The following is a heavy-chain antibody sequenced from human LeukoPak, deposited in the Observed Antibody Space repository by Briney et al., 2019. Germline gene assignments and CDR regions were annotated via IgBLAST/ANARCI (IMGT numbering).Heavy chain of an antibody. V-gene: IGHV4-34*01. J-gene: IGHJ3*02. CDR2: INHSGST. CDR3: ARDLTTGNAFDI. Sequence: PSETLSLTCAVYGGSFSGYYWSWIRQPPGKGLEWIGEINHSGSTNYNPSLKSRVTISVDTSENQFSLKLSSVTAADTAVYYCARDLTTGNAFDIWGQGTMVTVSS. CDR1: GGSFSGYY. D-gene: IGHD4-17*01.